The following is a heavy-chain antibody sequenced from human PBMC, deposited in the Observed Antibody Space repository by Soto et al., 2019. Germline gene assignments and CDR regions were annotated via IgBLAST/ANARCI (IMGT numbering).Heavy chain of an antibody. V-gene: IGHV4-34*01. CDR1: GGSFSGYY. CDR2: INHSGST. J-gene: IGHJ4*02. CDR3: ARVIYRGDTLDY. D-gene: IGHD4-17*01. Sequence: PSETLSLTCAVYGGSFSGYYWSWIRQPPGKGLEWIGEINHSGSTNYNPSLKSRVTISVDTSKNQFSLKLSSVTAADTAVYYCARVIYRGDTLDYWGQGTLVTVSS.